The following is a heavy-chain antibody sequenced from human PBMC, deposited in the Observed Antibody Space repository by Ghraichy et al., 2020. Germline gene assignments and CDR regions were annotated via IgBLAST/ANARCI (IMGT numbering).Heavy chain of an antibody. CDR2: IYYSGST. J-gene: IGHJ4*02. V-gene: IGHV4-39*01. CDR3: ARHGESWYSSSWYYFDY. Sequence: SETLSLTCTVSGGSISSSSYYWGWIRQPPGKGLEWIGSIYYSGSTYYNPSLKSRVTISVDTSKNQFSLKLSSVTAADTAVYYCARHGESWYSSSWYYFDYWGQGTLVTVSS. D-gene: IGHD6-13*01. CDR1: GGSISSSSYY.